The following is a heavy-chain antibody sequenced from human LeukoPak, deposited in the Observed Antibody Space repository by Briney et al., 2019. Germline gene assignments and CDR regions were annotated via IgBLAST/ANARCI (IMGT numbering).Heavy chain of an antibody. J-gene: IGHJ3*02. V-gene: IGHV5-51*01. CDR1: GYTFSTYW. CDR3: ARRPDTATVQGAFDI. D-gene: IGHD5-18*01. Sequence: GESLKISCKGSGYTFSTYWIGWVRQMPGKGLEWMGIIYPGDSDTRYGPSFQGQVTFSADKSIDTAYLHWSSLKASDTAIYFCARRPDTATVQGAFDIWGQGTQVTVSS. CDR2: IYPGDSDT.